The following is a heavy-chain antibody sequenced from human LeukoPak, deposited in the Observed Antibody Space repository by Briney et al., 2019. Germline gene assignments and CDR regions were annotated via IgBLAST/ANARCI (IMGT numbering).Heavy chain of an antibody. Sequence: GGSLRLSCATSGFTFSSYARHWVRQAPGKGLEWVAVISYDGSNKYYADSVKGRFTISRDNSKNTLYLQMNSLRAEDTAVYYCARNIVVVVAAGMEGFDPWGQGTLVTVSS. V-gene: IGHV3-30-3*01. J-gene: IGHJ5*02. D-gene: IGHD2-15*01. CDR2: ISYDGSNK. CDR1: GFTFSSYA. CDR3: ARNIVVVVAAGMEGFDP.